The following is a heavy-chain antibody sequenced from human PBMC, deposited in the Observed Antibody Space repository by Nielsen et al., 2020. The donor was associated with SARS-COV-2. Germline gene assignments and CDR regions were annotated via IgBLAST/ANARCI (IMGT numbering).Heavy chain of an antibody. D-gene: IGHD5-12*01. Sequence: SLKISCAASGFTFDDYVMSWVRQAPGKGLEWVSGIHWNGGSTGYADSVKGRFTISRDNAKNSLYLQMNSLRAEDTALYHCARDLDGGYDYWFDPWGQGTLVTVSS. V-gene: IGHV3-20*01. J-gene: IGHJ5*02. CDR2: IHWNGGST. CDR3: ARDLDGGYDYWFDP. CDR1: GFTFDDYV.